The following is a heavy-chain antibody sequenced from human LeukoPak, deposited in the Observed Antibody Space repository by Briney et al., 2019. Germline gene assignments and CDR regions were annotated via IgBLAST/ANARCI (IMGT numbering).Heavy chain of an antibody. D-gene: IGHD5-12*01. CDR2: IYYSGST. J-gene: IGHJ5*02. V-gene: IGHV4-39*07. Sequence: PSETLSLTCTVSGGSISSSSYYWGWIRQPPGKGLEWIGSIYYSGSTYYNPSLKSRVTISVDTSKNQFSLKLSSVTAADTAVYYCARDPYEPPGEFDPWGQGTLVTVSS. CDR3: ARDPYEPPGEFDP. CDR1: GGSISSSSYY.